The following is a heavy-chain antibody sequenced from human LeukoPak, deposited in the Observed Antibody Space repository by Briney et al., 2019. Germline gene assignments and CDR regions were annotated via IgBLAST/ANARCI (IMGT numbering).Heavy chain of an antibody. J-gene: IGHJ6*02. CDR3: ARDSDSNYLGDWYGMDV. Sequence: PGGSLRLSRAASGFTDSSNYMSWVRQAPGKGLEGVSVNYSGGSTYYADSVKGRFTISRDNSKNTLYLQMNSLRAEDTAVYYCARDSDSNYLGDWYGMDVWGQGTTVTVSS. CDR2: NYSGGST. V-gene: IGHV3-66*01. CDR1: GFTDSSNY. D-gene: IGHD4-11*01.